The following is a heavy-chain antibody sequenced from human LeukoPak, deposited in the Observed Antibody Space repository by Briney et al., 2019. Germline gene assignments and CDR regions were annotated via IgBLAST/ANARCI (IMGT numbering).Heavy chain of an antibody. V-gene: IGHV3-48*04. CDR1: GFTFSTYS. CDR2: ISSSSGTI. D-gene: IGHD3-22*01. CDR3: AKDVGSYYDSSGYYAPNYFDY. J-gene: IGHJ4*02. Sequence: GGSLRLSCAASGFTFSTYSMNWVRQAPGKGLEWISYISSSSGTIYYADSVKGRFTISRDNAKNSLYLQMNSLRVEDMALYYCAKDVGSYYDSSGYYAPNYFDYWGQGTLVTVSS.